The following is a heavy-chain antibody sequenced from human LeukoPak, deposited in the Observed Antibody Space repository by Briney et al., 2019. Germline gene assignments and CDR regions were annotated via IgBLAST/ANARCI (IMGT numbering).Heavy chain of an antibody. Sequence: GGSLRLFCAASGFTFKHFGLHWVRQAPGKGLEWVSAISGSAGSTYYADSVKGRFTISRDNSKNTLYLQMNSLRAEDTAVYYCAKGEQWRPGYFDYWGQGTLVTVSS. D-gene: IGHD6-19*01. CDR1: GFTFKHFG. CDR3: AKGEQWRPGYFDY. CDR2: ISGSAGST. V-gene: IGHV3-23*01. J-gene: IGHJ4*02.